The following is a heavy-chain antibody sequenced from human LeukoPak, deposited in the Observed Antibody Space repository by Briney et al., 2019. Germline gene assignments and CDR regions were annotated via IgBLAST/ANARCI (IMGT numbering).Heavy chain of an antibody. J-gene: IGHJ5*02. CDR3: ARAPTNHYGSGSYYKRRWFDP. Sequence: SETLSLTCAVYGGSFSGYYWSWIRQPPGKGLEWIGEINHSGSTNYNPSLKSRVTISVDTSKNQFSLKLSSVTAADTAVYYCARAPTNHYGSGSYYKRRWFDPWGQGTLVTVSS. D-gene: IGHD3-10*01. CDR2: INHSGST. V-gene: IGHV4-34*01. CDR1: GGSFSGYY.